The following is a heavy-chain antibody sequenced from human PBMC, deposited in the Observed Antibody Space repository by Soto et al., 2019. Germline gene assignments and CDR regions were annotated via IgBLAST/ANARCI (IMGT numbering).Heavy chain of an antibody. J-gene: IGHJ4*02. Sequence: SETLSLTCTVSGGSINSYYWSWIRQPPGKGLEWIGYIYYSGSTNYNPSLKSRVTISVDTSKNQFSLKLSSVTAADTAVYYCARDISGWGGYFDYWGQGTLVTVSS. CDR2: IYYSGST. CDR3: ARDISGWGGYFDY. V-gene: IGHV4-59*01. CDR1: GGSINSYY. D-gene: IGHD6-19*01.